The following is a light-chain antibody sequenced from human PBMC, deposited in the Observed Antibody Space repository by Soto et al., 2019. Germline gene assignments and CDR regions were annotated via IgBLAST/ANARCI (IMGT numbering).Light chain of an antibody. CDR1: SGHSSYA. CDR3: QTWGTGIQV. J-gene: IGLJ2*01. Sequence: QLVLTQSPSASASLGASVKLTCTLRSGHSSYAIAWHQQQPEKGPRYLMKLNSDGSHSKGDGIPDRFSGSSSGAERYLTISSLQSEDAADYYCQTWGTGIQVFGGGTQLTVL. V-gene: IGLV4-69*01. CDR2: LNSDGSH.